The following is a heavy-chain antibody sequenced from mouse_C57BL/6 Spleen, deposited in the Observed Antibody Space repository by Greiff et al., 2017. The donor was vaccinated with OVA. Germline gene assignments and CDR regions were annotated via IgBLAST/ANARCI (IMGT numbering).Heavy chain of an antibody. D-gene: IGHD2-4*01. CDR1: GYTFTSYW. CDR2: IYPGNSDT. V-gene: IGHV1-5*01. Sequence: EVQLQQSGPVLARPGASVKMSCKTSGYTFTSYWMHWVKQRPGQGLEWIGAIYPGNSDTSYNQKFKGKATLTAVTSASTAYMELSSLTNEDSAVYYCTIYDYDEAYWGQGTLVTVSA. J-gene: IGHJ3*01. CDR3: TIYDYDEAY.